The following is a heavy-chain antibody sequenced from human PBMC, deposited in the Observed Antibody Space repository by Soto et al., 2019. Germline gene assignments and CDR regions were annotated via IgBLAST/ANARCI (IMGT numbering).Heavy chain of an antibody. J-gene: IGHJ5*02. CDR3: ARKDKSGYFNWCDP. Sequence: GPSLKISCRTSGYRFTSYWIAWVRQMPGKGLELMGIIFPSDSDTRYIPSFQGQVTISADRSTSTVFLQWASLKASDTAVYFCARKDKSGYFNWCDPWGRGTMVTVAS. CDR1: GYRFTSYW. V-gene: IGHV5-51*01. CDR2: IFPSDSDT. D-gene: IGHD3-22*01.